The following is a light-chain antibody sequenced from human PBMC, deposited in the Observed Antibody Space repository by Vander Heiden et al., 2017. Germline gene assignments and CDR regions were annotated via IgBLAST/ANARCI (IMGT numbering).Light chain of an antibody. CDR1: SLRGYY. Sequence: SSDLTQDLSVSVALGHTVRITCQGASLRGYYASWYQQKPGQAPVVVNYGKNIRTSGIPDRFSGSSSGDTASLTITGAQAEDEAVYYCNSRDSSGYYHVMFGGGTKLTVL. CDR3: NSRDSSGYYHVM. V-gene: IGLV3-19*01. J-gene: IGLJ3*02. CDR2: GKN.